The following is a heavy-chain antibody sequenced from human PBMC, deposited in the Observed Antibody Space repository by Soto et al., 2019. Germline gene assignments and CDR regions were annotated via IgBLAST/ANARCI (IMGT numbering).Heavy chain of an antibody. Sequence: SETLSLTCTVSGGSISSYYWSWIRQPAGKGLEWIGRIYTSGSTNYNPSLKSRVTMSVDTSKNQFSLKLSSVTAADTAVYYCARDQVAAAFGDYYYYYGMDVWGQGTTVTVSS. CDR3: ARDQVAAAFGDYYYYYGMDV. V-gene: IGHV4-4*07. CDR1: GGSISSYY. D-gene: IGHD6-13*01. CDR2: IYTSGST. J-gene: IGHJ6*02.